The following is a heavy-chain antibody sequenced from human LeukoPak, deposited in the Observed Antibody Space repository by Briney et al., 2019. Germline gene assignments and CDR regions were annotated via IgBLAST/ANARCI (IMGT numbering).Heavy chain of an antibody. Sequence: PGGSLRLSCAASGFTFSTYTMNWVRQAPGKGLEWVSSISSSSTYIYYADSVKGRFTISRDNAQNSLYLQMNSLRAEDTAVYYCARVGYYDSSGYYYRLDYWGQGTLVTVSS. CDR1: GFTFSTYT. CDR3: ARVGYYDSSGYYYRLDY. CDR2: ISSSSTYI. V-gene: IGHV3-21*01. J-gene: IGHJ4*02. D-gene: IGHD3-22*01.